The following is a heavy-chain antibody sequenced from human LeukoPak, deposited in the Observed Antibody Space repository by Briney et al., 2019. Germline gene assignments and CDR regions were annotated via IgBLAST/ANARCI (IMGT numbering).Heavy chain of an antibody. CDR1: GFTVSSNY. V-gene: IGHV3-66*01. CDR2: IYSGGST. D-gene: IGHD1-26*01. Sequence: PGGSLRLSCAASGFTVSSNYMSWLRQAPGKRLEWVSTIYSGGSTYYADSVKGRFIISRDNSKNTLYLQMNSLRAEDTAVYYCASGESYYLENWGQGTLVTVSS. CDR3: ASGESYYLEN. J-gene: IGHJ4*02.